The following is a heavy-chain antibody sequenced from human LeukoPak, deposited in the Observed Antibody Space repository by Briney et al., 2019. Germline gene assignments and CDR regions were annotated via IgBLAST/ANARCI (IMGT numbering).Heavy chain of an antibody. CDR2: IWSDGSNK. CDR1: GFTFSSHG. D-gene: IGHD1-26*01. Sequence: GRSLRPSCAASGFTFSSHGMHWVRQAPGKGLEWVAVIWSDGSNKYYADSVKGRFTIARDNSGNTLYLQMNSLRAEDTAEYYCARAWETKQHYYYGMDVWGQGTTVTVSS. J-gene: IGHJ6*02. V-gene: IGHV3-33*01. CDR3: ARAWETKQHYYYGMDV.